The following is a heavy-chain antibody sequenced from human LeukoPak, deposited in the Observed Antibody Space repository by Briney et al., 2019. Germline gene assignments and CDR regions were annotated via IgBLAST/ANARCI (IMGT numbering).Heavy chain of an antibody. V-gene: IGHV3-11*01. Sequence: GGSLRLSCAASGFTFSDYYMSWIRQAPGKGLEWVSYISSSGSTIYYADSVKGRFTISRDNAKNSLYLQMNSLRGEDTAVYYCARAPAAAARAFDIWGRGTMVTVSS. J-gene: IGHJ3*02. CDR3: ARAPAAAARAFDI. CDR1: GFTFSDYY. D-gene: IGHD6-13*01. CDR2: ISSSGSTI.